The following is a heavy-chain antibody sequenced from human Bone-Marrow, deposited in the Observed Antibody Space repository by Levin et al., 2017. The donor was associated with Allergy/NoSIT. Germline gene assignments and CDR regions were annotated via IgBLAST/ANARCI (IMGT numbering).Heavy chain of an antibody. Sequence: SETLSLTCTVSGGSVSSGSYYWSWIRQPPGTGLEWIGYIYYSGSTNYNPSLKSRVTISVDTSKNQFSLKLSSVTAADTAVYYCARVVPAPASWWFDPWGQGTLVTVSS. CDR3: ARVVPAPASWWFDP. J-gene: IGHJ5*02. CDR1: GGSVSSGSYY. CDR2: IYYSGST. V-gene: IGHV4-61*01. D-gene: IGHD2-2*01.